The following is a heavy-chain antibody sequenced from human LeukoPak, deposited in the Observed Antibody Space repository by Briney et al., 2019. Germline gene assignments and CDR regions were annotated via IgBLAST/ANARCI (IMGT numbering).Heavy chain of an antibody. J-gene: IGHJ6*03. D-gene: IGHD5-12*01. Sequence: ASVKVSCKASGGTFSSYAISWVRQAPGQGLEWMGGIIPIFGTANYAQKFQGRVTITADESTSTAYMELSNLRSEDTAVYYCASLEGGYETRYYYYMDVWGKGTTVTVSS. CDR2: IIPIFGTA. V-gene: IGHV1-69*01. CDR3: ASLEGGYETRYYYYMDV. CDR1: GGTFSSYA.